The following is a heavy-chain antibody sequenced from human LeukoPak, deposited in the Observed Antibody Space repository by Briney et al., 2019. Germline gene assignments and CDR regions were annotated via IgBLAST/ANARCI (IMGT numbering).Heavy chain of an antibody. Sequence: SETLSLTCAVSGYSISSGYYWGWIRQPPGKGLEWNGSIYHSGSNYYNPSLKTRVTISVDTSKIQSSLKLSSVTAADTAVYYCARRAVNWYFDLWGRGTLVTVSS. CDR2: IYHSGSN. D-gene: IGHD4-23*01. V-gene: IGHV4-38-2*01. CDR3: ARRAVNWYFDL. J-gene: IGHJ2*01. CDR1: GYSISSGYY.